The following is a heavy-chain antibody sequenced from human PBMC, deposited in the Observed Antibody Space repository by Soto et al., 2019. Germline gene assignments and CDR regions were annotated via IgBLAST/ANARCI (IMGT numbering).Heavy chain of an antibody. V-gene: IGHV3-7*01. CDR1: GFTFSSYW. D-gene: IGHD1-26*01. CDR2: IKQDGSEK. J-gene: IGHJ4*02. Sequence: EVQLVESGGGLVQPGGSLRLSCAASGFTFSSYWMSWVRQAPGKGLEWVANIKQDGSEKYYVDSVKGRFTISRDNAKNSLYMQMNSLRAEDTAVYYCARESGGPRPAYYFDYWGQGTLVTVSS. CDR3: ARESGGPRPAYYFDY.